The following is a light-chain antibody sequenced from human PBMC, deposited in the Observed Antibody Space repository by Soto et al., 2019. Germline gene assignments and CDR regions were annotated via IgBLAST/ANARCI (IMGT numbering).Light chain of an antibody. Sequence: EIVMTQSPATLSVSPGERATLSCWASQSVSTNLAWYLQKPGQAPRLIIYGASTRATGIPARFSGSGSRTEFTLTISSLQSEDFAVYYCQQYHNWPSTFGGGTRVEIK. CDR3: QQYHNWPST. J-gene: IGKJ4*01. CDR2: GAS. V-gene: IGKV3-15*01. CDR1: QSVSTN.